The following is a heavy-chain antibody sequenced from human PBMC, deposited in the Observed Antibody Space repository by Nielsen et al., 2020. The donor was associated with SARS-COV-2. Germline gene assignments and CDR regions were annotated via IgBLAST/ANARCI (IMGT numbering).Heavy chain of an antibody. D-gene: IGHD6-13*01. V-gene: IGHV7-4-1*02. CDR2: INTNTGNP. CDR1: GYTFTSYA. J-gene: IGHJ4*02. Sequence: ASVKVSCKASGYTFTSYAMNLVRQAPGQGLEWMGWINTNTGNPTYAQGFTGRFAFSLDTSVSTAYLQISSLKAEDTSVYYCARDDKMSSSWYFDYWGQGTLVTVSS. CDR3: ARDDKMSSSWYFDY.